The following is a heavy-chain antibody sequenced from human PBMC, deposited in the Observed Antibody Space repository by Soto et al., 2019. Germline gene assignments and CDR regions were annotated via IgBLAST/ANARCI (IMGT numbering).Heavy chain of an antibody. J-gene: IGHJ4*02. D-gene: IGHD3-10*01. Sequence: QVPLVQSGAEVEKPGASVKVSCKTSGYFFTSHYIHWVRLAPGRGLEWMGRINPNNGDTNAPQKFQGRVTMTIDTSISTAYMEMSGLRSDETALYYCAREVTYGGGSFSLGLWGQGTLVTVSS. CDR2: INPNNGDT. CDR3: AREVTYGGGSFSLGL. V-gene: IGHV1-2*06. CDR1: GYFFTSHY.